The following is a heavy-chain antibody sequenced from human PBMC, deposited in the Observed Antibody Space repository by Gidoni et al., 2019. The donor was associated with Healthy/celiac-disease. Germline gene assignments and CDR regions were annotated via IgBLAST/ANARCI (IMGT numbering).Heavy chain of an antibody. Sequence: QVQLQESGPGLVKPSQTLSLTCTVSGGSILRGSYYWSWIRQPAGKGLEWIGRIYTSGSTNYNPSRKSRVTISVDTSKNQFSLKLSSVTAADTAVYYCARSTLTTVTTSSLDYWGQGTLITVSS. V-gene: IGHV4-61*02. J-gene: IGHJ4*02. CDR2: IYTSGST. CDR3: ARSTLTTVTTSSLDY. CDR1: GGSILRGSYY. D-gene: IGHD4-17*01.